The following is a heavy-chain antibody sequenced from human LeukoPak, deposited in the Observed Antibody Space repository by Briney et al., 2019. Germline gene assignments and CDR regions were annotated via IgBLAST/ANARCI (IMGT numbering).Heavy chain of an antibody. J-gene: IGHJ4*02. Sequence: GGSLRLSCTSSQFSFAIESMSWFRQAPGKGLEWVGFIANREHSGATEYAASVKGRFSISRDDVKRTVYLHMSSLRIEDTAIYYCTRDSYGHDPRNSFDSWGPGTLVTVSS. CDR1: QFSFAIES. CDR3: TRDSYGHDPRNSFDS. V-gene: IGHV3-49*03. D-gene: IGHD5-18*01. CDR2: IANREHSGAT.